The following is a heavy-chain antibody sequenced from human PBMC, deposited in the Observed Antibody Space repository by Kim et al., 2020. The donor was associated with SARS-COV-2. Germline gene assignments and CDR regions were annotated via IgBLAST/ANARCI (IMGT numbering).Heavy chain of an antibody. J-gene: IGHJ4*02. CDR3: ARESPYCTNGVCCDY. Sequence: DPVKGRITISRDNAKNSLYLQMNSLRAEDTAVYYCARESPYCTNGVCCDYWGQGTLVTVSS. V-gene: IGHV3-21*01. D-gene: IGHD2-8*01.